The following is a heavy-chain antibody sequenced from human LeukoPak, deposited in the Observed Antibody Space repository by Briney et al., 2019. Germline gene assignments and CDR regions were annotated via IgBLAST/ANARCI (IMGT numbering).Heavy chain of an antibody. CDR2: IKQDGSEK. Sequence: GGSLRLSCAASGFTFRRYWMSWARQASGKGLEWVANIKQDGSEKYYVDSVKGRFTISRDNAKNSLYLQMNSLRAEDTAVYYCAKGPRASGWTYFDYWGQGTLVTVSS. J-gene: IGHJ4*02. CDR3: AKGPRASGWTYFDY. CDR1: GFTFRRYW. V-gene: IGHV3-7*02. D-gene: IGHD6-19*01.